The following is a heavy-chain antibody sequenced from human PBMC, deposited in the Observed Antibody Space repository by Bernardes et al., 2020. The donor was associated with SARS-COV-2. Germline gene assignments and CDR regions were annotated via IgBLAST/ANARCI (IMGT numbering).Heavy chain of an antibody. CDR3: ARALGGSYYYGMDV. Sequence: GGSLRLSCAASGFTFSSYAMHWVRQAPGKGLEWVAVISYDGSNKYYADSVKGRFTISRDNSKNTLYLQMNSLRAEDTAVYYCARALGGSYYYGMDVWGQGTTVTVSS. J-gene: IGHJ6*02. CDR2: ISYDGSNK. CDR1: GFTFSSYA. D-gene: IGHD3-16*01. V-gene: IGHV3-30-3*01.